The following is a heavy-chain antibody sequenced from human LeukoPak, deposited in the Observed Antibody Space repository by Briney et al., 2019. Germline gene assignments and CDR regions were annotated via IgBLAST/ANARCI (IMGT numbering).Heavy chain of an antibody. CDR1: GGSISSYY. V-gene: IGHV4-59*08. D-gene: IGHD4-17*01. J-gene: IGHJ3*02. CDR2: IYYSGST. CDR3: ATTDRDAFDI. Sequence: PSETLSLTCTVSGGSISSYYWSWIRQPPGKGLEWIGYIYYSGSTNYNPSLKSRVTISVDTSKNQFSLKLSSVTAADTAVYYCATTDRDAFDIWGQGIMVTVSS.